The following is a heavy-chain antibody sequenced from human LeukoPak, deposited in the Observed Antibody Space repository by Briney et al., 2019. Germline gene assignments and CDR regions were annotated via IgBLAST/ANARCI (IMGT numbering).Heavy chain of an antibody. J-gene: IGHJ4*02. Sequence: GGSLRLSCAASGFTFSSYGMHWVRQAPGKGLEWAAFIRYDGSNKYYADSVKGRFTISRDNSKNTLYLQMNSLRAGDTAVYYCARGTKLYCSSTSCSPFDYWGQGTLVTVSS. D-gene: IGHD2-2*01. CDR1: GFTFSSYG. CDR3: ARGTKLYCSSTSCSPFDY. V-gene: IGHV3-30*02. CDR2: IRYDGSNK.